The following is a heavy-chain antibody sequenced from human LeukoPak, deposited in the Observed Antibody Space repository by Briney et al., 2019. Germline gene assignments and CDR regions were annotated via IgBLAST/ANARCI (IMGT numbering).Heavy chain of an antibody. J-gene: IGHJ4*02. CDR2: ISSSNTI. CDR1: GFTFSSFW. D-gene: IGHD3-10*01. V-gene: IGHV3-48*01. CDR3: ARLGRFLRVDYFDY. Sequence: PGGSLRLSCAASGFTFSSFWMSWVRQAPGKGLEWISYISSSNTIYYADSVKGRFTISRDNAKNSLYLQMNSLTADDTAVYYCARLGRFLRVDYFDYWGQGSLVTVSS.